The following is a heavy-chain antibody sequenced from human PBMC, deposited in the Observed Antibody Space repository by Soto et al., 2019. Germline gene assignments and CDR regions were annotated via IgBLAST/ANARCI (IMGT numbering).Heavy chain of an antibody. V-gene: IGHV3-30*03. Sequence: QVQLVESGGGVVQPGRSLRLSCVVSGFPFTSYGMHWVREAPGKGLEWVAVISYDGSNKYYADSVKGRFTISRDNSKNTLYLQMNSLRPEDTALYYCVGGQYYFDYRGQGTLVTVSS. J-gene: IGHJ4*02. CDR1: GFPFTSYG. D-gene: IGHD3-10*01. CDR3: VGGQYYFDY. CDR2: ISYDGSNK.